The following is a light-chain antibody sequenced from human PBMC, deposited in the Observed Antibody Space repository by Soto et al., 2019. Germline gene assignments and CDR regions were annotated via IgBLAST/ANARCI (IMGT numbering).Light chain of an antibody. V-gene: IGKV1-39*01. CDR1: KRIGNY. CDR3: QQSFSTPRFT. Sequence: DIQMTQSPSSLSVSVGDRVTITCRASKRIGNYLSWYQQKPGKAPRLLIYTASSLQSGVPSRFSGSGAGTDFTLTISSLQPEDVATYYCQQSFSTPRFTFGPGTKVDIK. J-gene: IGKJ3*01. CDR2: TAS.